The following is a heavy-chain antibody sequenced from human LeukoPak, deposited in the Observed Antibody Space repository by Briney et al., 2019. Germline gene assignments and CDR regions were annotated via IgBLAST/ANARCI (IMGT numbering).Heavy chain of an antibody. D-gene: IGHD3-22*01. V-gene: IGHV4-59*01. Sequence: PSETLSLTCTVSGVSISSYYWAWIRQPPGKGLEWIGNIDYSGNTKYNPSLKSRVTISVDTSKNQFSLKLSSVTAADTAVYYCARWYYDSSGYRYFDYWGQGTLVTVSS. J-gene: IGHJ4*02. CDR3: ARWYYDSSGYRYFDY. CDR1: GVSISSYY. CDR2: IDYSGNT.